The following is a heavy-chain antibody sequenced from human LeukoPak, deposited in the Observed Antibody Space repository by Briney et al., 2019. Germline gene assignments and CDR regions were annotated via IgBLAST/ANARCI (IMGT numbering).Heavy chain of an antibody. D-gene: IGHD3-22*01. CDR1: GGSFSSGGYH. Sequence: SQTLSLTCTASGGSFSSGGYHWYWIRQHPGKGLGWIGHIYYSETTYYNPSLKSRVTISVDTSKNQFSLKLRSVTAADTAVYYCARRDSPRYGMDVWGQGTTVTVSS. J-gene: IGHJ6*02. CDR3: ARRDSPRYGMDV. CDR2: IYYSETT. V-gene: IGHV4-31*02.